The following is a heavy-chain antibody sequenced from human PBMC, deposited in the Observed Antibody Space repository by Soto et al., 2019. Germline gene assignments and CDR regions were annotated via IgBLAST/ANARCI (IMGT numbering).Heavy chain of an antibody. CDR1: GGSVSSSSSY. V-gene: IGHV4-61*01. J-gene: IGHJ5*02. D-gene: IGHD4-17*01. CDR2: IYYSGST. CDR3: ARVWSVTVNS. Sequence: SETLSLTCTVSGGSVSSSSSYWGWIRQPPGKGLEWIGYIYYSGSTNYNPSLKSRVTISVDTSKNQFSLKLNSVTAADTAVYYCARVWSVTVNSWGQGALVTVSS.